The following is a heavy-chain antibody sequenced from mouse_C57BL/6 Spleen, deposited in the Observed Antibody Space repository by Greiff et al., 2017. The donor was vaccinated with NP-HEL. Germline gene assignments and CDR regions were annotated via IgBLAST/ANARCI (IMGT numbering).Heavy chain of an antibody. CDR1: GYTFTSYW. CDR2: IYPSDSET. CDR3: ARGRAY. Sequence: QVQLQQPGAELVRPGSSVKLSRKASGYTFTSYWMDWVKQRPGQGLEWIGNIYPSDSETHYNQKFTDKATLTVDTSSSTAYMHLSSLSSEDSAVYYCARGRAYWGQGTLVTVAA. V-gene: IGHV1-61*01. J-gene: IGHJ3*01.